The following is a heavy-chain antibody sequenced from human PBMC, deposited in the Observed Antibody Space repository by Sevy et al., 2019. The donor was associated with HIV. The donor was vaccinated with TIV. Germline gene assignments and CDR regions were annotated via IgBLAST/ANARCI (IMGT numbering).Heavy chain of an antibody. CDR1: GGIFRSNA. V-gene: IGHV1-69*13. CDR3: ARDTHYYVSGSFDS. D-gene: IGHD3-10*01. CDR2: IIAVFGTT. Sequence: ASVKVSCKASGGIFRSNAISWVRQAPGQGLEWVGGIIAVFGTTYYAQKFQGRVTLIADESTGTVHMELRSRRSEDTAIYYCARDTHYYVSGSFDSWGQGTQVTVSS. J-gene: IGHJ4*01.